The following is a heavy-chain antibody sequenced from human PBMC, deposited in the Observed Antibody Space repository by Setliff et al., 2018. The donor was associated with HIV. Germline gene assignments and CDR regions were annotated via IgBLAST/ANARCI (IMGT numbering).Heavy chain of an antibody. D-gene: IGHD5-18*01. CDR3: AKGFRPVDTALVSGPTY. V-gene: IGHV3-23*01. CDR1: GFTFSSYA. Sequence: PGGSLRLSCTASGFTFSSYAMSWVRQAPGKGLEWVSGITGSGDNTYYAANVGGWFIISRDNSQNTLYLQMNSLRADDTAIYYCAKGFRPVDTALVSGPTYWGQGIRVTVSS. J-gene: IGHJ4*02. CDR2: ITGSGDNT.